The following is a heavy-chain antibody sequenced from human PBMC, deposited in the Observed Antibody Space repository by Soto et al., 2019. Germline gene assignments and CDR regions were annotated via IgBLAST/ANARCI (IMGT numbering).Heavy chain of an antibody. CDR2: IYYSGST. CDR3: ARQSYDSSDYFDY. D-gene: IGHD3-22*01. Sequence: SETLSLTCTVSGDSISSSSYYWGWIRQPPGKGLEWIGSIYYSGSTYYNPSLKSRVTISVDTSRIHFSLKLISVTAADTAVYYCARQSYDSSDYFDYWGQGTLVT. V-gene: IGHV4-39*01. CDR1: GDSISSSSYY. J-gene: IGHJ4*02.